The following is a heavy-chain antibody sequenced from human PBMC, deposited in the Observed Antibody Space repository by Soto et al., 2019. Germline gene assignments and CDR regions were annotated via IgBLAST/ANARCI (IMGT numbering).Heavy chain of an antibody. J-gene: IGHJ5*02. CDR2: ISSTSSTM. V-gene: IGHV3-48*02. CDR1: GFTFSSHS. Sequence: EVQLVESGGNLVQPGGSLRLSCAGSGFTFSSHSMNWVRQAPGKGLEWVSYISSTSSTMYYADSVKGRFTISRDNAKNSLFLQMNSLRDEDTAMYYCARDTDDSSGWLNWFDPWGQGNLVTVSS. CDR3: ARDTDDSSGWLNWFDP. D-gene: IGHD6-19*01.